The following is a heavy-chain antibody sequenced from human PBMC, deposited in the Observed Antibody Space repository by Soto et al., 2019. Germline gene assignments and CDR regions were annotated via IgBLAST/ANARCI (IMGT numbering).Heavy chain of an antibody. D-gene: IGHD3-22*01. V-gene: IGHV4-34*01. CDR2: IYHSGST. J-gene: IGHJ4*02. Sequence: SDTLSLTFSIYSGSFSGYYCSLVRQPPGKGLEWIGEIYHSGSTNYNPSLKSRVTISVDKSKSHFSLKLSSVTAVDTAVYYCENETHTSGYGSYFDYSGQGTLVTVSS. CDR1: SGSFSGYY. CDR3: ENETHTSGYGSYFDY.